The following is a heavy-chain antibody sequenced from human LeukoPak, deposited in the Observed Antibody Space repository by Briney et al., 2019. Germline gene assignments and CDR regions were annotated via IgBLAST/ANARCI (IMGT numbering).Heavy chain of an antibody. CDR3: ATQSGSYYYPYYFDY. V-gene: IGHV5-51*01. D-gene: IGHD1-26*01. Sequence: GESLKISCKGSGYSFTSYWIGWVRQMPGKGLEWMGIIYPGDSDTRYSPSFQGQVTISADKSTSTAYLQWSSLKASDTAMYYCATQSGSYYYPYYFDYWGQGTLVTVSS. J-gene: IGHJ4*02. CDR1: GYSFTSYW. CDR2: IYPGDSDT.